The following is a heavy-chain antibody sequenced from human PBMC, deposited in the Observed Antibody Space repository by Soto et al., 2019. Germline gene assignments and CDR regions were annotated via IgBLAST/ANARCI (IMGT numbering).Heavy chain of an antibody. J-gene: IGHJ3*02. CDR3: AREGGHSSSWYPVGAFDI. CDR1: GFTFSSYS. CDR2: ISSSSSYI. V-gene: IGHV3-21*01. D-gene: IGHD6-13*01. Sequence: GGSLRLSCAASGFTFSSYSMNWVRQAPGKGLEWVSSISSSSSYIYYADSVKGRFTISRDNAKNSLYLQMNSLRAEDTAVYYCAREGGHSSSWYPVGAFDIWGQGTMVTVSS.